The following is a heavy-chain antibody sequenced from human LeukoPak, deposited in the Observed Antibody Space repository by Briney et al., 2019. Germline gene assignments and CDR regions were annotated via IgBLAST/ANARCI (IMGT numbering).Heavy chain of an antibody. CDR1: GYTLTELS. J-gene: IGHJ5*02. CDR3: ATDGGEQLVRGWFDP. D-gene: IGHD6-6*01. CDR2: FDPEDGET. Sequence: GASVKVSCKVSGYTLTELSMHWERQAPGKGLEWMGGFDPEDGETIYAQKFQGRVTMTEDTSTDTAYMELSSLRSEDTAVYYCATDGGEQLVRGWFDPWGQGTLVTVSS. V-gene: IGHV1-24*01.